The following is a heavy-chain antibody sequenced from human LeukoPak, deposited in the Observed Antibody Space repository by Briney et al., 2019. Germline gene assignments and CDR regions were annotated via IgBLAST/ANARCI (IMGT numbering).Heavy chain of an antibody. CDR2: IKQDESEK. V-gene: IGHV3-7*01. D-gene: IGHD2-15*01. Sequence: GGSLRLSCVFSGFTFSNYWMSWVRQAPGKGLEWVANIKQDESEKHYVDSVKGRFTISRDNSRNTLFLQMNSLRAEDTAVYYCATDRATQYFDYWGQGTLVSVSS. CDR3: ATDRATQYFDY. CDR1: GFTFSNYW. J-gene: IGHJ4*02.